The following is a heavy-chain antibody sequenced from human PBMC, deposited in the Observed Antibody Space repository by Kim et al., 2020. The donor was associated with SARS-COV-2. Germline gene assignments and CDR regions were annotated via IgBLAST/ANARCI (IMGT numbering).Heavy chain of an antibody. D-gene: IGHD4-4*01. CDR1: GGSFSGYY. CDR2: INHSGST. V-gene: IGHV4-34*01. J-gene: IGHJ5*02. Sequence: SETLSLTCAVYGGSFSGYYWSWIRQPPGKGLEWIGEINHSGSTNYNPSLKSRVTISVDTSKNQFSLKLSSVTAADTAVYYCARYITPTTLPKIHPKGRKGPNWFDPWGQGTLVTVSS. CDR3: ARYITPTTLPKIHPKGRKGPNWFDP.